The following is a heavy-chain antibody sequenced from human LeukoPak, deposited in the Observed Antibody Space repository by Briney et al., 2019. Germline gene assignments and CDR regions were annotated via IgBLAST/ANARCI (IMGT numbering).Heavy chain of an antibody. V-gene: IGHV1-24*01. J-gene: IGHJ6*02. CDR1: GYTLTELS. CDR2: FDPEDGET. CDR3: ATDGYSSGWSYYYYYGMDV. Sequence: ASVKVSCKVSGYTLTELSMHWVRQAPGKGLEWMGGFDPEDGETIYAQKFQGRVTMTEDTSTDTAYMELSSLRSEDTAVYYCATDGYSSGWSYYYYYGMDVWGQGTTVTVSS. D-gene: IGHD6-19*01.